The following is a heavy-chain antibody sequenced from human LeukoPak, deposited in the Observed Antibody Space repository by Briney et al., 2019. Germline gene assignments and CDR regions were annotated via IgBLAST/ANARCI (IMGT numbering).Heavy chain of an antibody. CDR2: INPSGGST. V-gene: IGHV1-46*01. Sequence: ASVKVSCKASGYTFTSYYMHWVRQAPGQGLEWMGIINPSGGSTSYAQKFQGRVTMTRDMSTSTVYMELSSLRSEDTAVYYCARASGYDLEHDAFDIWGQGTMVTVSS. CDR1: GYTFTSYY. J-gene: IGHJ3*02. D-gene: IGHD5-12*01. CDR3: ARASGYDLEHDAFDI.